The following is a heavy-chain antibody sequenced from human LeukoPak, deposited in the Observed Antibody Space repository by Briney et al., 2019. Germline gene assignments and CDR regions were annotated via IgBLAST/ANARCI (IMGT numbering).Heavy chain of an antibody. CDR1: GYTFTSYG. V-gene: IGHV1-18*01. Sequence: EASVKVSCKASGYTFTSYGISWVRQAPGQGLEWMGWISAYNGNTHYAQKLQGRVTMTTDTSTSTAYMELRSLRSDDTAVYYCARFRRAAQNVPFDYWGQGTLVTVSS. J-gene: IGHJ4*02. D-gene: IGHD2-15*01. CDR2: ISAYNGNT. CDR3: ARFRRAAQNVPFDY.